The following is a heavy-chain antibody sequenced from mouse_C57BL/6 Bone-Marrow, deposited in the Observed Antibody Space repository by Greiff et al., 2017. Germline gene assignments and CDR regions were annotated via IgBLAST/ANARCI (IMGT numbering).Heavy chain of an antibody. V-gene: IGHV14-4*01. J-gene: IGHJ4*01. CDR3: TFDAIDY. CDR2: LDPESGDT. Sequence: VQLQQSGAELVRPGASVKLSCTASGFNFKDDYMHWVKQRPEQGLEWIGWLDPESGDTAYASKFQGQATLTADTSSNTAYLQLSSLTSADTAVEYCTFDAIDYWGQGTSVTVSS. CDR1: GFNFKDDY.